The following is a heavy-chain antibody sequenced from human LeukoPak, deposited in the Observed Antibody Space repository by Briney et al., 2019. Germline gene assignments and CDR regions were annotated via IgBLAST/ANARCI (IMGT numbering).Heavy chain of an antibody. D-gene: IGHD3-16*01. CDR2: IYYSGST. Sequence: SETLSLTCTVSGGSISSSSYYWGWIRQPPGKGLEWIGSIYYSGSTYYNPSLKSRVTISVDTSKNQFSLKLSSVTAADTAVYYCARLYADFYYSLDVWGKGTTVTISS. CDR1: GGSISSSSYY. V-gene: IGHV4-39*07. J-gene: IGHJ6*03. CDR3: ARLYADFYYSLDV.